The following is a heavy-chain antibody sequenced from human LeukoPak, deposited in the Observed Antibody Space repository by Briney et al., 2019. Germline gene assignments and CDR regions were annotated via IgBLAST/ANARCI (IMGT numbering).Heavy chain of an antibody. CDR2: FDPEDGET. J-gene: IGHJ6*03. Sequence: GASVKVSCKVSGYTLTELSMHWVRQAPGKGLEWMGSFDPEDGETIYAQKFQGRVTMTEDTSTDTAYMELSSLRSEDTAVYYCAKDLVATISRYYYYYYMDVWGKGTTVTISS. D-gene: IGHD5-12*01. CDR1: GYTLTELS. CDR3: AKDLVATISRYYYYYYMDV. V-gene: IGHV1-24*01.